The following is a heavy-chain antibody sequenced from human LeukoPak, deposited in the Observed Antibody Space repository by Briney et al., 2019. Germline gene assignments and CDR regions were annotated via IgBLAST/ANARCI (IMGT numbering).Heavy chain of an antibody. V-gene: IGHV3-23*01. CDR3: AKARGGGSSWYYFDY. J-gene: IGHJ4*02. CDR1: GFTFSSYA. D-gene: IGHD6-13*01. CDR2: ISGSGGST. Sequence: AASLRLSCAASGFTFSSYAMSWVRQAPGKGLEWVSAISGSGGSTYYADSVKGRFTISRDNSTNTLYLQMSSLSAEDTAVYYCAKARGGGSSWYYFDYWGQGTLVTVSS.